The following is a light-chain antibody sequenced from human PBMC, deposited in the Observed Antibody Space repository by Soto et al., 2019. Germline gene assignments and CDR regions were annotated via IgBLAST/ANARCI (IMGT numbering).Light chain of an antibody. CDR1: QSVSSSY. J-gene: IGKJ1*01. CDR3: QRYGSSPRT. V-gene: IGKV3-20*01. CDR2: GAS. Sequence: EIVLTQSPGTLSLSPGERATLSCRASQSVSSSYLAWYQQKPGQAPRFLIYGASSRAAGIPDRFSGSGSGTDFTLTISSLETEDFVVYYCQRYGSSPRTFSQVTKVEIK.